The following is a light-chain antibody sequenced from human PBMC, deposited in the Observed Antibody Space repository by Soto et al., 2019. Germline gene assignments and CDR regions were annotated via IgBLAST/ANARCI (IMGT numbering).Light chain of an antibody. CDR3: QQYGSSRIT. J-gene: IGKJ5*01. Sequence: EIVLTQSPGTLSLSPGERATLSCRASQSVDSSFLGWYQQKPGQAPRLLIYGASSRATGIPDRFSGSGSGTDFTLTISRLEPEDFAVYYCQQYGSSRITFGQGTRLEI. V-gene: IGKV3-20*01. CDR2: GAS. CDR1: QSVDSSF.